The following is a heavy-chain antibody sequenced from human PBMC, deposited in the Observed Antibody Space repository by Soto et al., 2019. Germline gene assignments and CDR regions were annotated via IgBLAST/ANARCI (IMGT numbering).Heavy chain of an antibody. CDR2: ISGSSRYT. CDR1: GFNFSDHY. V-gene: IGHV3-11*06. D-gene: IGHD6-19*01. J-gene: IGHJ4*02. Sequence: GGALRLSCVASGFNFSDHYMNWIRQAPGKGLEWVSYISGSSRYTNFADSVKGRFTISRDNAKNSLYLQMNSLRAEDTAVYYCARHTSGWHYYDYWGQGTPVTVSS. CDR3: ARHTSGWHYYDY.